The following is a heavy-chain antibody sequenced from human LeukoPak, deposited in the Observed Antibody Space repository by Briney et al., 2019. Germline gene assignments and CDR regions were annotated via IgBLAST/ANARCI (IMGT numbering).Heavy chain of an antibody. J-gene: IGHJ3*02. CDR3: ARRRTVGVLLRAFDI. D-gene: IGHD1-26*01. CDR2: INPSGGST. Sequence: ASVKVSCKASGYTFTSYYMHWVRQAPGQGLEWMGIINPSGGSTSYAQKFQGRVTMTRDTSISTAYMELSRLRSDDTAVYYCARRRTVGVLLRAFDIWGQGTMVTVSS. CDR1: GYTFTSYY. V-gene: IGHV1-46*01.